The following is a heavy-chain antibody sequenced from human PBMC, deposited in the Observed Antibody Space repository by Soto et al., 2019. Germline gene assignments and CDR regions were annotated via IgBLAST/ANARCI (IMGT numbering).Heavy chain of an antibody. CDR2: ISYDGSNK. CDR3: ARGTTTSAFSAMDV. V-gene: IGHV3-30-3*01. CDR1: GFTFSNNA. Sequence: QVQLVESGGGVVQPGRSLRLSCAASGFTFSNNAMDWVRQAPGKGLEWVVVISYDGSNKYIAESVKGRFTISRDNSKNTLFLQMKSLRAEDTAVYYCARGTTTSAFSAMDVWGPGTTVTVSS. J-gene: IGHJ6*02. D-gene: IGHD1-1*01.